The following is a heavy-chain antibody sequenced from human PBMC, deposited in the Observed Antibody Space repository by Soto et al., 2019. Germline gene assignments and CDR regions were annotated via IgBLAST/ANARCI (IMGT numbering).Heavy chain of an antibody. CDR1: GFTFSNYA. CDR3: AKVPLRLDYFDY. CDR2: ISGSGST. D-gene: IGHD5-12*01. J-gene: IGHJ4*02. V-gene: IGHV3-23*01. Sequence: EVQLLESGGGLVQPGGSLRLSCAASGFTFSNYAMNWVRQAPGKGLEWVSAISGSGSTYYADSVKGRFTISRDNSKNTLYLPMNSLRAEDTALYYCAKVPLRLDYFDYWGPGTLVTVSS.